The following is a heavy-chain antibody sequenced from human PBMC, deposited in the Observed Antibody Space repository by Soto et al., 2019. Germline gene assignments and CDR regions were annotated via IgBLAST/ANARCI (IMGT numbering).Heavy chain of an antibody. J-gene: IGHJ6*02. V-gene: IGHV3-23*01. CDR2: ISGSGGST. CDR3: AKEFMVRGVPPLSFGMDV. Sequence: GGSLRLSCAASGFTFSSYAMSWVRQAPGKGLEGVSGISGSGGSTYYADPVKGRFTISRDNSKNTLYLQVNSLRAEDTALYYCAKEFMVRGVPPLSFGMDVWGQGTTVTVSS. CDR1: GFTFSSYA. D-gene: IGHD3-10*01.